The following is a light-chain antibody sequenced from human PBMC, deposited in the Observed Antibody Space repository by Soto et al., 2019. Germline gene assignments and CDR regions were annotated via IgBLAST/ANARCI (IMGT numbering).Light chain of an antibody. CDR3: AARDDRLNGRV. J-gene: IGLJ2*01. Sequence: QSVLIQPPSVSGAPGQTVTISCSGSSSNIGDNAVTWYQQVPGKAPRLLIYYDDLLPSGVSDRFSGSKSGTSASLAISGLQPEAEADYYCAARDDRLNGRVFGGGTKLTVL. CDR2: YDD. V-gene: IGLV1-36*01. CDR1: SSNIGDNA.